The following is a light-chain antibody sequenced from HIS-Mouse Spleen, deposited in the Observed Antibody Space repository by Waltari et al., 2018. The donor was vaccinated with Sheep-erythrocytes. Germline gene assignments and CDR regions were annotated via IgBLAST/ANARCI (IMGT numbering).Light chain of an antibody. CDR2: DVS. V-gene: IGLV2-11*01. Sequence: QSALTQPRSVSGSPGQSCTISRTGTSSDVGGYNSVSWYQQHPGKAPKLMIYDVSKRPSGVPDRFSGSKSGNTASLTISGLQAEDEADYYCCSYAGSYNHVFATGTKVTVL. CDR3: CSYAGSYNHV. CDR1: SSDVGGYNS. J-gene: IGLJ1*01.